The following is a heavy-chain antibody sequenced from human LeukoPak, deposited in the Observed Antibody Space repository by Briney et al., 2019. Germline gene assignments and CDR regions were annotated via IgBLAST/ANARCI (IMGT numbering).Heavy chain of an antibody. D-gene: IGHD3-22*01. Sequence: SETLSLTCTVSGGSISSSSYYWGWIRQPPGKGLEWIGSIYYSGSTYYNPSLKSRVTISVDTSKNQFSLKLSSVTAADTAVYYCARDRYYYDSSGYLLDYWGQGTLVTVSS. CDR3: ARDRYYYDSSGYLLDY. CDR1: GGSISSSSYY. V-gene: IGHV4-39*07. J-gene: IGHJ4*02. CDR2: IYYSGST.